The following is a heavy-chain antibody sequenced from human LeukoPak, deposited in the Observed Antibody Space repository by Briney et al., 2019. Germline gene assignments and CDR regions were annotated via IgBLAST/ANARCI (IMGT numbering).Heavy chain of an antibody. J-gene: IGHJ5*02. CDR1: GYTFTSYG. V-gene: IGHV1-18*01. Sequence: ASVKVSCKASGYTFTSYGMNWVRQAPGQGLEWMGWISAYNGNAKYAQKLQGRVTMTTDTSTSTAYMELRSLRSDDTAVYYCARDRGLWFGELSLNWFDPWGQGTLVTVSS. D-gene: IGHD3-10*01. CDR2: ISAYNGNA. CDR3: ARDRGLWFGELSLNWFDP.